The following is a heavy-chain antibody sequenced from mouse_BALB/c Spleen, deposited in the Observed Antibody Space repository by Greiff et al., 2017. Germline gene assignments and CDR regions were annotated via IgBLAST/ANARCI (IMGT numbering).Heavy chain of an antibody. J-gene: IGHJ2*01. CDR1: GFTFSSYG. Sequence: EVQVVESGGGLVQPGGSLKLSCAASGFTFSSYGMSWVRQTPDKRLELVATINSNGGSTYYPDSVKGRFAISRDNAKNTLYLQMSSLKSEDTAMYYCARGGNYHFDYWGQGTTLTVSS. CDR2: INSNGGST. D-gene: IGHD2-1*01. V-gene: IGHV5-6-3*01. CDR3: ARGGNYHFDY.